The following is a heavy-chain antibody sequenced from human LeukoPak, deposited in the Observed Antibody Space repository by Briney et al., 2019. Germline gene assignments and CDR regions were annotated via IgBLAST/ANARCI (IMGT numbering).Heavy chain of an antibody. CDR3: ARPEEMATINDAFDI. J-gene: IGHJ3*02. V-gene: IGHV5-51*01. CDR2: IYPGDSDT. Sequence: GESLKISCKGSGYSFTSYWIGWVRQMPGKGLEWMGIIYPGDSDTRYSPSFQGQVTIPADKSISTAYLQWSSLKASDTAMYYCARPEEMATINDAFDIWGQGTMVTVSS. D-gene: IGHD5-24*01. CDR1: GYSFTSYW.